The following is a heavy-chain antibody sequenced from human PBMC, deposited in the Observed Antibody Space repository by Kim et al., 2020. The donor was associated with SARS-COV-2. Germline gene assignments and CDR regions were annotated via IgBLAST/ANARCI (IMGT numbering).Heavy chain of an antibody. CDR1: GGSISSYY. D-gene: IGHD3-22*01. J-gene: IGHJ1*01. CDR3: ARHAYDSSGYQEYFQH. Sequence: SETLSLTCTVSGGSISSYYWSWIRQPPGKGLEWIGYIYYSGSTNYNPSLKSRVTISVDTSKNQFSLKLSSVTAADTAVYYCARHAYDSSGYQEYFQHWGQGTLVTVSS. V-gene: IGHV4-59*08. CDR2: IYYSGST.